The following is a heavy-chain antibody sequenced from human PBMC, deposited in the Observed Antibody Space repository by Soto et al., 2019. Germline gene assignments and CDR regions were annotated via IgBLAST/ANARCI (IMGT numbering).Heavy chain of an antibody. CDR2: INQDGSER. CDR3: VCGGNFFVY. Sequence: GGFLRLSCAASGFTFSTYWMTWVRQPPGKGLEWVASINQDGSERYYVDSVRGRFTISRDNAKNSLYLQMNSLRAEDTAVYYCVCGGNFFVYWGQGTLVTVSS. D-gene: IGHD3-16*01. CDR1: GFTFSTYW. J-gene: IGHJ4*02. V-gene: IGHV3-7*01.